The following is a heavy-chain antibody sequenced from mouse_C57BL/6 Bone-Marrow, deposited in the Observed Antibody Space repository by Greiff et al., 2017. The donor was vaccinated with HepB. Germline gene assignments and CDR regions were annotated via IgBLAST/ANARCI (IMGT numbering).Heavy chain of an antibody. CDR3: ARSRYYGSRSAIDY. D-gene: IGHD1-1*01. CDR2: IHPNSGST. J-gene: IGHJ4*01. V-gene: IGHV1-64*01. CDR1: GYTFTSYW. Sequence: QVQLQQPGAELVKPGASVKLSCKASGYTFTSYWMHWVKQRPGQGLEWIGMIHPNSGSTNYNEKFKSKATLTVDKSSSTAYMQLSSLTSEDSAVYYCARSRYYGSRSAIDYWGQGTSVTVSS.